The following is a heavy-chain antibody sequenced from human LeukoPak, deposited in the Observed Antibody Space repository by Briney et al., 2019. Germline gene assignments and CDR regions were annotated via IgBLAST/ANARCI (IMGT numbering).Heavy chain of an antibody. Sequence: SETLSLTCTVSGYSISSGYYWGWIRQPPGKGLEWIGSIYHSGSTYYNPSLKSRVTISVDTSKNQFSLKLSSVTAADTAVYYCASGRDGYNYYWGQGTTVTVSS. CDR2: IYHSGST. V-gene: IGHV4-38-2*02. CDR3: ASGRDGYNYY. CDR1: GYSISSGYY. J-gene: IGHJ4*02. D-gene: IGHD5-24*01.